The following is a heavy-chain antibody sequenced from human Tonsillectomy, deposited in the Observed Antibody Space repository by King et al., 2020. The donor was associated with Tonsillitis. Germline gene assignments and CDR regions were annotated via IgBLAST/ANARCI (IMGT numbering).Heavy chain of an antibody. Sequence: VQLVESGGGLVQPGGSLKLSCAASEFTFSGSWMTWVRQAPGKGLQWMATIKPDGTEKYYSDSVKGRFTLSRDNAKNSLDLQMNSLISEDTALYYCARDEAYSSFDYWGQGTLVTVSS. CDR1: EFTFSGSW. CDR2: IKPDGTEK. J-gene: IGHJ4*02. V-gene: IGHV3-7*04. D-gene: IGHD6-19*01. CDR3: ARDEAYSSFDY.